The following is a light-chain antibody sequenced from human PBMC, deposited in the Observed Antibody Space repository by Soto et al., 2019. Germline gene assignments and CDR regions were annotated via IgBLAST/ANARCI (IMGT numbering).Light chain of an antibody. J-gene: IGLJ1*01. CDR3: SSYTSSSTLV. Sequence: QSALTQPASVSGSPGQSITISCTGTSSDVDGYNYVSWYQQHPGKAPKLMIYDVSNRPSGVSNRFSGSKSGNTASLTISGLQAEDEADYYCSSYTSSSTLVFGTGIKLTVL. CDR1: SSDVDGYNY. V-gene: IGLV2-14*01. CDR2: DVS.